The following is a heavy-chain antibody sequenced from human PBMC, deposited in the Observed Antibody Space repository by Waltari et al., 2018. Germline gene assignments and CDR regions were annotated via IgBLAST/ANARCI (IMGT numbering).Heavy chain of an antibody. V-gene: IGHV3-21*01. CDR3: ARDWTSLRGSSGLSFDP. Sequence: EVQLVESGGGLVKPGGSLRLSCAASGFTFSSYSMNWVRQAPGKGLEWVSSISSSSSYIYYADSVKGRFTISRDNAKNSLYLQMNSLRAEDTAVYYCARDWTSLRGSSGLSFDPWGQGTLVTVSS. CDR2: ISSSSSYI. D-gene: IGHD6-19*01. J-gene: IGHJ5*02. CDR1: GFTFSSYS.